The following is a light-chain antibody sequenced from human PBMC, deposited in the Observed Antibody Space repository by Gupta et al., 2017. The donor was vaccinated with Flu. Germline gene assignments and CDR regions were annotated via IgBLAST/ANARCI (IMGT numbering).Light chain of an antibody. Sequence: ERATVSCRASQGVSSNLAWYQKKPGQAPRLLIYDASHTATGIPARFSGSGSGTDFTLTISSLVTEDFALYYCQQRSNWPKVTFGGGTKVEIK. CDR2: DAS. CDR1: QGVSSN. V-gene: IGKV3-11*01. J-gene: IGKJ4*01. CDR3: QQRSNWPKVT.